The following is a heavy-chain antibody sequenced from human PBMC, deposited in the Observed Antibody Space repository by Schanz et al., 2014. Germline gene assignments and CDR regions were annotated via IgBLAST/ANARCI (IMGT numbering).Heavy chain of an antibody. CDR1: GYTFTDYY. Sequence: QVQLVQSGAEVKKPGASVKVSCKTSGYTFTDYYLHWVRQAPGQGLEWMGWISANNGNTNKAQKLQGRVTMTTDTSTSTAYMELSRLTSDDTAIYYCARDDRFLEWSLLDYWGQGTLVTVSS. CDR2: ISANNGNT. D-gene: IGHD3-3*01. CDR3: ARDDRFLEWSLLDY. J-gene: IGHJ4*02. V-gene: IGHV1-18*04.